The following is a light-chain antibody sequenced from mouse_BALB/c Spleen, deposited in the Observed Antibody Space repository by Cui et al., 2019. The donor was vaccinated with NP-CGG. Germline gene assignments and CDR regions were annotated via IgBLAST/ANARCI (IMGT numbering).Light chain of an antibody. V-gene: IGLV1*01. J-gene: IGLJ1*01. CDR2: GTD. Sequence: QAVVTQESALNTSPGETVTLTCRSSTGAVTTSNYANWVQEKPDHLFTGLIGGTDNRAPGVPASFSCSLIGDKAALTSTGAQTEDEAIYFCALWYSNHWVFGGGTKLTFL. CDR3: ALWYSNHWV. CDR1: TGAVTTSNY.